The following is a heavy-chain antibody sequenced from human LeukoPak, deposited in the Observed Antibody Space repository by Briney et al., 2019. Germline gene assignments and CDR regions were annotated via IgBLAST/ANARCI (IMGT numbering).Heavy chain of an antibody. D-gene: IGHD2-15*01. Sequence: GRSLRLSCAASGFTFSSYAMHWVRQAPGKGLEWVAVISYDGSNKYYADSVKGRFTISRDNSKSTLCLQMNSLRAEDTAVYYCAKQLGYCSDGSCYFPYWGQGTLVTVSS. CDR1: GFTFSSYA. J-gene: IGHJ4*02. V-gene: IGHV3-30-3*02. CDR3: AKQLGYCSDGSCYFPY. CDR2: ISYDGSNK.